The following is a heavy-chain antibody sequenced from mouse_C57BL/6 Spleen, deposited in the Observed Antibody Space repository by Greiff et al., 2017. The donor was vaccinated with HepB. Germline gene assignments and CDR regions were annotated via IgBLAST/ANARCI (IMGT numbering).Heavy chain of an antibody. CDR3: TLTTVVARYFDV. J-gene: IGHJ1*03. CDR2: IAPADGDT. V-gene: IGHV14-1*01. D-gene: IGHD1-1*01. CDR1: GFNITVYY. Sequence: DVKLQEPGAELVRPGASVKLSCTASGFNITVYYMHWVKQRPEQGLEWIGSIAPADGDTEYAPHFQGKAPIPADTSSSTAYLHLSSLTSEDTAVYYWTLTTVVARYFDVWGTGTTVTVSS.